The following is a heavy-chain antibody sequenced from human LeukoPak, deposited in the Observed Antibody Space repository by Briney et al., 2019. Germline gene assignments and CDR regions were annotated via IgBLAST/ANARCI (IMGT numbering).Heavy chain of an antibody. CDR2: ISSSSSYI. J-gene: IGHJ4*02. CDR1: GFTFSSYS. D-gene: IGHD3-10*01. CDR3: ARELMVRGYYFDY. V-gene: IGHV3-21*01. Sequence: GGSLRLSCAASGFTFSSYSMNWVRQAPGKGLEWVSSISSSSSYIYYADSVKGRFTISRDNAKNSLYLQMNSLRAEDTAVYYCARELMVRGYYFDYWGQGTLVTVSS.